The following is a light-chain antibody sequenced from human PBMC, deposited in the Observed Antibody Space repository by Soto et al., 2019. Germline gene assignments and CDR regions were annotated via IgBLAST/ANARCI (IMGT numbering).Light chain of an antibody. CDR2: DAF. V-gene: IGKV3-15*01. CDR3: QQYDEWPLT. Sequence: EKVMTQSPATLSVSPGERATLSCRSSQNVKTRVAWYQQKPGQAPRLLIFDAFTRATGIPARFSGSASGTDFTLTISSLQSEDSAVYYCQQYDEWPLTFGGGTKVEIK. J-gene: IGKJ4*01. CDR1: QNVKTR.